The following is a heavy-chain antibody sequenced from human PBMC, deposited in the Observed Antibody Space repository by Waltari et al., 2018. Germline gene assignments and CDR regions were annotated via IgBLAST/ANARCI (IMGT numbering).Heavy chain of an antibody. J-gene: IGHJ1*01. CDR3: ARDSRNYGSGSWGFQH. CDR2: ISSSSSYI. Sequence: VRQAPGKGLEWVSSISSSSSYIYYADSVKGRFTISRDNAKNSLYLQMNSLRAEDTAVYYCARDSRNYGSGSWGFQHWGQGTLVTVSS. D-gene: IGHD3-10*01. V-gene: IGHV3-21*01.